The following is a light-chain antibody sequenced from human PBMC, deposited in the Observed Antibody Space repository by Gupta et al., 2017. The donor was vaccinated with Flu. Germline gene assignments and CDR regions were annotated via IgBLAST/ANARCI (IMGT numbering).Light chain of an antibody. CDR2: EVN. CDR1: TNAVARYNY. V-gene: IGLV2-14*01. J-gene: IGLJ2*01. Sequence: QSALTPPASVSGSPGQSITISCPGTTNAVARYNYVSWYQQNPGTAPKLIMDEVNNRPSGVPDRFSASKSGNTASLTINGLQGEDEADYYCTAYEGSYTRVVFGGGTKLTVL. CDR3: TAYEGSYTRVV.